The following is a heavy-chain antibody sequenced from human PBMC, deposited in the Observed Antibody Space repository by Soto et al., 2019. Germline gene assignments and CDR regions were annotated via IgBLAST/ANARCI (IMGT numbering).Heavy chain of an antibody. V-gene: IGHV3-23*01. J-gene: IGHJ6*02. CDR3: AKGDTAMVDNYYYYYGMDV. Sequence: VGSLRLSCAASGFTFSSYAMSWDRQAPGKGLEWVSAISGSGGSTYYADPVEGRLTISRDNSKNTLYLQMNSLRDEDTAVYYCAKGDTAMVDNYYYYYGMDVWGQGTTVTVSS. CDR1: GFTFSSYA. D-gene: IGHD5-18*01. CDR2: ISGSGGST.